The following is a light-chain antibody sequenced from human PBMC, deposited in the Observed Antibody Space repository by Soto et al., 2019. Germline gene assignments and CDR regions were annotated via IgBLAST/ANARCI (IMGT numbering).Light chain of an antibody. J-gene: IGLJ1*01. CDR3: SSYTSGSTYV. CDR2: EVS. Sequence: QSALTQPASVSGSPGQSITISCTGTSSDVGGYNYVSWYQQHPGKAPKLMIYEVSNRPSGVSNRFSGSKSGNTASLTISGLQAEDEADYYCSSYTSGSTYVFGNGTKLTVL. V-gene: IGLV2-14*01. CDR1: SSDVGGYNY.